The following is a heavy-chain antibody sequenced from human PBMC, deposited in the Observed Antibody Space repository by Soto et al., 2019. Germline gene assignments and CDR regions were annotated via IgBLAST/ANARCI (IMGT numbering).Heavy chain of an antibody. V-gene: IGHV4-59*01. J-gene: IGHJ4*02. Sequence: SETLSLTCSVSGGSISGSYWSWIRQSPGMGLEWLGYVYYTGSTNYSPSLRSRVSISVDTSKNEFSLRLSSVTAADTAVYFCARSVAVPGAHIDYWGQGTQVTVSS. D-gene: IGHD6-19*01. CDR1: GGSISGSY. CDR3: ARSVAVPGAHIDY. CDR2: VYYTGST.